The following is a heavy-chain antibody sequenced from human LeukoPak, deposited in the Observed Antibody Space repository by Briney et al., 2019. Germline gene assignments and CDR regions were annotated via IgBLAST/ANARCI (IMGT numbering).Heavy chain of an antibody. V-gene: IGHV1-69*13. CDR2: IIPIFGTA. CDR1: GGTFSSYT. CDR3: ATVTTLDAFDI. D-gene: IGHD4-11*01. Sequence: SVKVSCKASGGTFSSYTISWVRQAPGQGLEWMGGIIPIFGTANYAQKFQGRVTITADESTSTAYMELSSLRSEDTAVYYCATVTTLDAFDIWGQGTMVTVSS. J-gene: IGHJ3*02.